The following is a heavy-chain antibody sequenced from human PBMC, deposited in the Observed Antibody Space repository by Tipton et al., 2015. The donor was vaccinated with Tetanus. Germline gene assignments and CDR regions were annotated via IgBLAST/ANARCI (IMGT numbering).Heavy chain of an antibody. J-gene: IGHJ4*02. CDR2: IYQTGTT. Sequence: TLSLTCNVSGASMSSSSYYWDWIRQRPGKGPEWIGYIYQTGTTYYNPSLKGRVTISMDRSNTQFSLRLDSLTAADTAVYYCARAAGFLGLTHDFWGRGTLVSVSS. CDR1: GASMSSSSYY. D-gene: IGHD2/OR15-2a*01. V-gene: IGHV4-30-4*08. CDR3: ARAAGFLGLTHDF.